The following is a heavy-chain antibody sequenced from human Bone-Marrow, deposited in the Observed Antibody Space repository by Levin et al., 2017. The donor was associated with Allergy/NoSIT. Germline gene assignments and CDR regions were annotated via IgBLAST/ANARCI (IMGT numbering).Heavy chain of an antibody. Sequence: SSQTLSLTCSVSGGSISTYYWSWVRQPPGKGLEWIGYVFYTGSTNYNPSLKSRVTISVDTSKNQFSLKLSSVTAADTAIYYCARVFGSNYDNRGYFDIWGQGTLVTVSS. CDR1: GGSISTYY. D-gene: IGHD3-22*01. CDR2: VFYTGST. V-gene: IGHV4-59*01. J-gene: IGHJ4*02. CDR3: ARVFGSNYDNRGYFDI.